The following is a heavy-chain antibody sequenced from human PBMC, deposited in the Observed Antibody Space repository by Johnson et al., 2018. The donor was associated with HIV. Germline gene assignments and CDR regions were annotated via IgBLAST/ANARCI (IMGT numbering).Heavy chain of an antibody. V-gene: IGHV3-30-3*01. CDR1: GITVNTNY. CDR3: AKVGATVITPRGEAFDI. J-gene: IGHJ3*02. CDR2: ISYDGSNK. Sequence: QVQLVESGGGLVQPGGSLRLSCAASGITVNTNYMSWVRRAPGKGLEWVAVISYDGSNKYYADYVKGRFTISRDNSKNTLYLQMNSLRAEDTAVYYCAKVGATVITPRGEAFDIWGQGTMVTVSS. D-gene: IGHD4-23*01.